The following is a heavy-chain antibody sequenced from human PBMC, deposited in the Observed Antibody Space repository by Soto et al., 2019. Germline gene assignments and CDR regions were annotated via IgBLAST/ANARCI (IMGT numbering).Heavy chain of an antibody. V-gene: IGHV1-2*02. Sequence: ASVKVSCKASGYSFTGHYIHWVRQAPEQGPEWMGEIGPESGATRYAQKFQGRVTMTRDMSITTVYMELNNLSPDDTAVYYCGRGRSGQIVVFYWGQGTPVTVSS. CDR3: GRGRSGQIVVFY. CDR1: GYSFTGHY. J-gene: IGHJ4*02. D-gene: IGHD1-26*01. CDR2: IGPESGAT.